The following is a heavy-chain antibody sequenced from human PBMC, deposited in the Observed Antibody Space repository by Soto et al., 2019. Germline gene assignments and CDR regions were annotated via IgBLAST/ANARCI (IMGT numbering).Heavy chain of an antibody. CDR1: GFTFSSYG. CDR3: AKGDCGGDCYSFDALDI. V-gene: IGHV3-30*18. CDR2: ISYDGSNK. Sequence: QVQLVESGGGVVQPGRSLRLSCAASGFTFSSYGMHWVRQAPGKGLEWVAFISYDGSNKYYADSVKGRFTISRDNSKNTLYLQMNSLRAEDTAVYYCAKGDCGGDCYSFDALDIRGQGTMVTVSS. D-gene: IGHD2-21*02. J-gene: IGHJ3*02.